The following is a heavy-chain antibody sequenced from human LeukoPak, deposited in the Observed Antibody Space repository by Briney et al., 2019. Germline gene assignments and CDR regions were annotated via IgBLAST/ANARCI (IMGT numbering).Heavy chain of an antibody. CDR3: AELGITMIGGV. D-gene: IGHD3-10*02. CDR2: IYSGGST. Sequence: GGSLRLSCAASGFTVSSNYMSWVRQAPGKGLEWVSVIYSGGSTYYSDSLKDRFTISRDNAKNSLYLLMNSLRAEDTAVYYCAELGITMIGGVWGKGTTVTISS. CDR1: GFTVSSNY. V-gene: IGHV3-66*01. J-gene: IGHJ6*04.